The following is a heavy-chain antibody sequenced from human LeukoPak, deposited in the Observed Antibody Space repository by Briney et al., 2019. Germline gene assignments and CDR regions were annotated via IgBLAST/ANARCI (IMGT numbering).Heavy chain of an antibody. CDR2: LDPEDGET. CDR3: ATRGNSWYYGMDV. CDR1: GYTLTELS. D-gene: IGHD4-23*01. V-gene: IGHV1-24*01. Sequence: ASVKVSCKVSGYTLTELSMHWVRQAPGPGLEWMGGLDPEDGETIYAQKFQGRVTMTEDTSTDTAYMELSSLRSEDTAVYYCATRGNSWYYGMDVWGQGTTVTVSS. J-gene: IGHJ6*02.